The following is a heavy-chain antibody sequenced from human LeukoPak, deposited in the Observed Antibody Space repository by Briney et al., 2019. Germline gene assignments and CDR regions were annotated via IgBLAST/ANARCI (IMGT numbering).Heavy chain of an antibody. CDR2: INPNSGGT. J-gene: IGHJ5*02. V-gene: IGHV1-2*02. Sequence: GASVKVSCKASGYTFTGYYMHWVRQAPGQGLEWMGWINPNSGGTNYAQKFQGRVTMTRDTSISTAYMELSRLRSDDTAVYYCARTRTIYCSSTRCYVDWFDPWGQGTLVTVSS. D-gene: IGHD2-2*01. CDR3: ARTRTIYCSSTRCYVDWFDP. CDR1: GYTFTGYY.